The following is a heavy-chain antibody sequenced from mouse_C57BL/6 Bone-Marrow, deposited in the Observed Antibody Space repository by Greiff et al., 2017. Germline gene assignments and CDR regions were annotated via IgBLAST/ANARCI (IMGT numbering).Heavy chain of an antibody. CDR3: ARRGDYPMDY. Sequence: VQLQQSGPELVKPGASVKISCKASGYTFTDYYMNWVKQSHGKSLEWIGDINPNNGGTSYNQKFKGKATLTVDKSSSTAYMELRSLTSEDSAVYYCARRGDYPMDYWGQGTSVTVSS. CDR2: INPNNGGT. V-gene: IGHV1-26*01. J-gene: IGHJ4*01. CDR1: GYTFTDYY. D-gene: IGHD2-4*01.